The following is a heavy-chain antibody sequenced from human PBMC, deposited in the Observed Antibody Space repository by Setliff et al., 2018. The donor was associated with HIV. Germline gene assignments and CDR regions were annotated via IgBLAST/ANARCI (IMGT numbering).Heavy chain of an antibody. V-gene: IGHV1-18*01. CDR2: IGTYNGDT. Sequence: ASVKVSCKASGYTFTTSGVSWFRQAPGQGLEWMGWIGTYNGDTKFAQRFQGRVTMATDTSASTAYMELRGLRSDDTAVYFCARAIQLETFDFWGQGILVTVSS. CDR3: ARAIQLETFDF. CDR1: GYTFTTSG. J-gene: IGHJ4*02. D-gene: IGHD1-1*01.